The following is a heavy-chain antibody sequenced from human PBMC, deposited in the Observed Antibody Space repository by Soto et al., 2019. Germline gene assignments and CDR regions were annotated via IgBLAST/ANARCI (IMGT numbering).Heavy chain of an antibody. CDR1: GFSFSDYG. D-gene: IGHD1-20*01. Sequence: GGSLRLSCAASGFSFSDYGMHWVRQAPGKGLEWVALIWYDGSNKYYEDSVKGRFTISRDNSKNTLFLQMNSLRVEDTAVYYCARGSYTWNSREFYFYYNLDVWGQGTTVTVSS. J-gene: IGHJ6*03. V-gene: IGHV3-33*01. CDR2: IWYDGSNK. CDR3: ARGSYTWNSREFYFYYNLDV.